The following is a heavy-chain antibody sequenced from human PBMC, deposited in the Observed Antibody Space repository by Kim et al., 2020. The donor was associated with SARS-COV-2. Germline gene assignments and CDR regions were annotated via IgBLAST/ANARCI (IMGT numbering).Heavy chain of an antibody. J-gene: IGHJ3*02. Sequence: SETLSLTCTVSGGSISSYYWSWIRQPPGKGLEWIGYIYYSGSTNYNPSLKSRVTISVDTSKNQFSLKLSSVTAADTAVYYCARAVEDAFDIWGQGTMVTV. CDR1: GGSISSYY. CDR3: ARAVEDAFDI. V-gene: IGHV4-59*01. D-gene: IGHD2-15*01. CDR2: IYYSGST.